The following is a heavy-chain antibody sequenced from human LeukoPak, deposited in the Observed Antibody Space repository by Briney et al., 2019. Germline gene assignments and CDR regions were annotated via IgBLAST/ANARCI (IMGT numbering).Heavy chain of an antibody. CDR3: ARAEDCGGDCYHFDY. D-gene: IGHD2-21*02. J-gene: IGHJ4*02. CDR1: GGSISSYY. V-gene: IGHV4-59*01. CDR2: IYYSGST. Sequence: SSETLSLTCTVSGGSISSYYWSWLRQPPGKGLEWIGYIYYSGSTNYNPSLKSRVTISVDTSKSQFSLKLSSVTAADTAVYYCARAEDCGGDCYHFDYWGQGTLVTVSS.